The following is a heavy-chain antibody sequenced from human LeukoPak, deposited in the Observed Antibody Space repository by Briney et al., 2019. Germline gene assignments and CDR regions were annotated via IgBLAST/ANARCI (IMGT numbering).Heavy chain of an antibody. CDR1: GYTFTGYY. Sequence: ASVKVSCKASGYTFTGYYMHWVRQAPGQGLEWMGWINPNSGGTNYAQKFQGRVTMTGDTSISTAYMDLSRLTSDDTAVYYCARGHGDHHYWGQGTLDSVSS. CDR3: ARGHGDHHY. J-gene: IGHJ4*02. CDR2: INPNSGGT. V-gene: IGHV1-2*02. D-gene: IGHD3-10*01.